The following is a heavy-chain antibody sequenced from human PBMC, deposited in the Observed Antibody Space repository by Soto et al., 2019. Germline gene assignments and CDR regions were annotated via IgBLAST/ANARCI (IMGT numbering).Heavy chain of an antibody. CDR2: IYYSGST. Sequence: SETLSLTCTVSGGSISSSSYYWGWIRQPPGKGLEWIGSIYYSGSTYYNPSLKSRVTISVGTSKNQFSLKLSSVTAADTAVYYCARLVAARPDYWGQGTLVTVSS. D-gene: IGHD6-6*01. CDR1: GGSISSSSYY. V-gene: IGHV4-39*01. CDR3: ARLVAARPDY. J-gene: IGHJ4*02.